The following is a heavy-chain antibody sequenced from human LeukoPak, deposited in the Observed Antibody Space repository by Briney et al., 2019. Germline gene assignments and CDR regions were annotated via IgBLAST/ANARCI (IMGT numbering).Heavy chain of an antibody. V-gene: IGHV3-21*01. CDR3: AKESENDFWSGSYFDL. CDR1: GFTFSSYS. D-gene: IGHD3-3*01. Sequence: GGSLRLPCAASGFTFSSYSMNWVRQAPGKGLEWVSSITGSSYSIYYADSVKGRFTISRDNAKNSLYLQMNSLRAEDTAMYYCAKESENDFWSGSYFDLWGQGSLVIVSS. CDR2: ITGSSYSI. J-gene: IGHJ4*02.